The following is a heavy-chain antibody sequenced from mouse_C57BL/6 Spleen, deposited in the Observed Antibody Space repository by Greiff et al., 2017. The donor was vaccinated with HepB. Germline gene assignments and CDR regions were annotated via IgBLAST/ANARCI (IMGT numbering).Heavy chain of an antibody. V-gene: IGHV14-2*01. CDR3: ATLCLTTVVPYAMDY. J-gene: IGHJ4*01. CDR2: IDPEDGET. D-gene: IGHD1-1*01. CDR1: GFNIKDYY. Sequence: VQLQQSGAELVKPGASVKLSCTASGFNIKDYYMHWVKQRTEQGLEWIGRIDPEDGETKYAPKFQGKATITADTSSNTAYLQLSSLTSEDTAVYYCATLCLTTVVPYAMDYWGQGTSVTVSS.